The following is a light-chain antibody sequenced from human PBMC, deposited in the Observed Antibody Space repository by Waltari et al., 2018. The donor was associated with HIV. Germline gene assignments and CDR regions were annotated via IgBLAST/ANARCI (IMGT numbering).Light chain of an antibody. V-gene: IGKV1-5*03. Sequence: DVQMTQSPSTPSPSVGDTSTDTCRASQDISKWLAWYQQKPGQAPKLLIHTASRLETGVPSRFSGSGSGTEFTLTISSLQPDDFATYTCQEYTTFWTFGQGTKVDIK. J-gene: IGKJ1*01. CDR2: TAS. CDR1: QDISKW. CDR3: QEYTTFWT.